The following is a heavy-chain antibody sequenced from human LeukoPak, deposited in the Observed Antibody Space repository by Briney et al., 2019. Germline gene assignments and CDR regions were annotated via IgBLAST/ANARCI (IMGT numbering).Heavy chain of an antibody. CDR2: IIPIFGTA. CDR3: AREGIAAAGTWDY. D-gene: IGHD6-13*01. Sequence: AASVKVSCKASGGTFSSYAISWVRQAPGQGLEWMGRIIPIFGTANYAQKFQGRVTITTDESTSTAYMELSSLRSEDTAVYYCAREGIAAAGTWDYWGQGTLVTVSS. V-gene: IGHV1-69*05. CDR1: GGTFSSYA. J-gene: IGHJ4*02.